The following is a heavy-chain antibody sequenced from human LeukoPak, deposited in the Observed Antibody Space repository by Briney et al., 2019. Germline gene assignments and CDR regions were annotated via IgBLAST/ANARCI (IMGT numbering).Heavy chain of an antibody. Sequence: GESLKISCKGSGYSFTSYWIGWVRQMPGKGLEWMGIIYPGDSDTRYSPSFQGQVTISADKSISTAYLQWSSLKASDTAMYYCARLPGHYDSTDPFDYWGQGTLVTVSS. V-gene: IGHV5-51*01. CDR2: IYPGDSDT. J-gene: IGHJ4*02. CDR3: ARLPGHYDSTDPFDY. D-gene: IGHD3-22*01. CDR1: GYSFTSYW.